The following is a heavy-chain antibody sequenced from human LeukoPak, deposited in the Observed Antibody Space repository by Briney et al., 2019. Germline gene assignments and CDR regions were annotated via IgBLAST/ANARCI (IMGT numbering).Heavy chain of an antibody. CDR1: GGSISSSSYY. CDR2: IYYSGST. V-gene: IGHV4-39*01. CDR3: ARKVVRGVICWFDA. Sequence: SETLSPTCTVSGGSISSSSYYWGWIRQPPGKGLEWIGSIYYSGSTYYNPSLKSPVTISVDTSKNQFSLKLSPVTAADTAVYYCARKVVRGVICWFDAWGQGTLVTVSS. D-gene: IGHD3-10*01. J-gene: IGHJ5*02.